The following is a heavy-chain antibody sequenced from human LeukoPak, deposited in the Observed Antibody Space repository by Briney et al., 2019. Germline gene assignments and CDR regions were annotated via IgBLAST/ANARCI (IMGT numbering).Heavy chain of an antibody. CDR1: GYTFTSYY. Sequence: ASVKVSCKASGYTFTSYYMHWVRQAPGQGLEWMGWINPNIGGTNSAQRFQGRVTMTTDTSISTAYMELSRLRSDDTAMYYCVRGADILVLPAVKNLDYWGPGTLVTVSA. CDR3: VRGADILVLPAVKNLDY. D-gene: IGHD2-2*01. V-gene: IGHV1-2*02. CDR2: INPNIGGT. J-gene: IGHJ4*02.